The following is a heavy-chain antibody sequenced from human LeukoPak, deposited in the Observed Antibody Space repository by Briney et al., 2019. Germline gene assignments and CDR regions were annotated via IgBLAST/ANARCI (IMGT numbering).Heavy chain of an antibody. CDR2: IYYSGST. CDR3: ARQGDIVVVPAAIGWFDP. J-gene: IGHJ5*02. CDR1: GGSISSGGYS. D-gene: IGHD2-2*02. V-gene: IGHV4-61*08. Sequence: SETLSLTCAVSGGSISSGGYSWSWIRQPPGKGLEWIGYIYYSGSTNYNPSLKSRVTISVDTSKNQFSLKLSSVTAADTAVYYCARQGDIVVVPAAIGWFDPWGQGTLVTVSS.